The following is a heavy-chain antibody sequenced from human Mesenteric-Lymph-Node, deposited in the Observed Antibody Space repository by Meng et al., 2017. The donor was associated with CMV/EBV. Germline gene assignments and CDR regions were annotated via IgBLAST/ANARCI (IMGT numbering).Heavy chain of an antibody. CDR3: ARGGGRKGYCSSTSCQRLGSYYYYYGMDV. Sequence: SETLSLTCAVYGGSFSGYYWSWIRQPPGKGLEWIGEINHSGSTNYNPSLKSRVTISVDTSKNQFSLKLSSVTAADTAVYYCARGGGRKGYCSSTSCQRLGSYYYYYGMDVWGQGTTVTVSS. J-gene: IGHJ6*02. V-gene: IGHV4-34*01. CDR2: INHSGST. D-gene: IGHD2-2*01. CDR1: GGSFSGYY.